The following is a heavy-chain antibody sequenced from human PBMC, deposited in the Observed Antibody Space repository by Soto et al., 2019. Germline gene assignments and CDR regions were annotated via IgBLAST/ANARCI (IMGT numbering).Heavy chain of an antibody. D-gene: IGHD3-10*01. CDR3: AREAYYSSCFAI. Sequence: QVQLVQSGAEVKKPGSSVKVSCKASGGTFSSYAISWVRQAPGQGLEWMGGIIPIFGTANYAQKFQGRVXIXAXXSTSTAYMELSSLRSEDTAVYYCAREAYYSSCFAIWGQGTMVTVSS. CDR2: IIPIFGTA. CDR1: GGTFSSYA. J-gene: IGHJ3*02. V-gene: IGHV1-69*12.